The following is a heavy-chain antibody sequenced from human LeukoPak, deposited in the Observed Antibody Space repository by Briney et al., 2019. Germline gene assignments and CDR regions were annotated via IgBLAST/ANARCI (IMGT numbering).Heavy chain of an antibody. J-gene: IGHJ6*02. CDR1: GGTFSSYA. CDR3: ARAVSAAGLAYYYYGMDV. D-gene: IGHD6-13*01. V-gene: IGHV1-69*13. Sequence: SVKVSCKASGGTFSSYAVSRVRQAPGQGLEWMGGIIPIFGTANYAQKFRGRVTITADESTSTAYMELSSLRSEDTAVYYCARAVSAAGLAYYYYGMDVWGQGTTVTVSS. CDR2: IIPIFGTA.